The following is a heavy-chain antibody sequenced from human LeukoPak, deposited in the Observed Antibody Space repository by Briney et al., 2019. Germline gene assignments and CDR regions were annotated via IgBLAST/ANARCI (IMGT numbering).Heavy chain of an antibody. CDR1: GFTVSSND. Sequence: GGSLTLSCAASGFTVSSNDMSWVRQAPGKGLECVSVICGGSTDYADSVKGRLTISRDNSKNTLHLQMNRLRAEDTAVYYCVRVVAHADGDYYLDYWGQGTLVTVSS. D-gene: IGHD2-21*02. J-gene: IGHJ4*02. CDR2: ICGGST. CDR3: VRVVAHADGDYYLDY. V-gene: IGHV3-53*01.